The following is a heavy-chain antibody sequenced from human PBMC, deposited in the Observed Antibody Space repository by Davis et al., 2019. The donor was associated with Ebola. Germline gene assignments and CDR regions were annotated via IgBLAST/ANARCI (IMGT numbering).Heavy chain of an antibody. CDR1: GFTFINYG. J-gene: IGHJ4*02. CDR2: IWYDGSNK. D-gene: IGHD6-19*01. CDR3: ARGASSGWSIDY. Sequence: PGGSLRLSCAASGFTFINYGMHWVRQAPGKGLEWVAVIWYDGSNKYYADSVKGRFTISRDNSKNTLYLQMNSLRADDTAVYYCARGASSGWSIDYWGQGTLVIVSS. V-gene: IGHV3-33*08.